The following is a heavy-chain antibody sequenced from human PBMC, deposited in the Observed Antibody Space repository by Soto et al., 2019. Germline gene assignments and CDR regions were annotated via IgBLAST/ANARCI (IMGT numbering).Heavy chain of an antibody. D-gene: IGHD4-4*01. Sequence: QVQLVKSGGGVVQPGRSLRLSCAASGFTFSSYAMHWVRQARGKGLEWVAVISYDGSNKYYADSVKGRFTISRDNSKNTLYLQMNSLRAEDTAVYYCAREAPDYNLSPGMDVWGQGTTVTVSS. J-gene: IGHJ6*02. V-gene: IGHV3-30-3*01. CDR3: AREAPDYNLSPGMDV. CDR1: GFTFSSYA. CDR2: ISYDGSNK.